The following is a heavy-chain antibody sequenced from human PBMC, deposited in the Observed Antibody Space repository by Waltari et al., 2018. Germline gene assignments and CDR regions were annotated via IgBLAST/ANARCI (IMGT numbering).Heavy chain of an antibody. CDR2: FSYNGNT. CDR1: GGSISSTTYY. D-gene: IGHD2-15*01. CDR3: ARPGRVGGGSLMGLDY. J-gene: IGHJ4*02. V-gene: IGHV4-39*01. Sequence: QLQLQESGPGLVKASETLSLTCSVSGGSISSTTYYWGWIRQPPGKGLGWIGGFSYNGNTYYNPSLKSRITISVDTSKNQFSLQLRSVTAADTAMYYCARPGRVGGGSLMGLDYWGQGTLVTVSS.